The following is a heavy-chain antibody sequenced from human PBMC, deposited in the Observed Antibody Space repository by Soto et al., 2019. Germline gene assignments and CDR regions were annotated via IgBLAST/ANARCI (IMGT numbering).Heavy chain of an antibody. CDR1: GGTFSSYT. V-gene: IGHV1-69*02. J-gene: IGHJ4*02. D-gene: IGHD3-10*01. CDR2: IIPILGIA. Sequence: SVKVSCKASGGTFSSYTISWVRQAPGQGLEWMGRIIPILGIANYAQKFQGRVTITADKSTSAAYMELSSLRSEDTAVYYCARLDRYGSGSYFWPDWGQGTLVTVS. CDR3: ARLDRYGSGSYFWPD.